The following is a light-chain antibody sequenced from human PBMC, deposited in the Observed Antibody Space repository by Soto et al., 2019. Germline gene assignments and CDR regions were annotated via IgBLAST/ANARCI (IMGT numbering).Light chain of an antibody. CDR1: TSNIGAGYD. J-gene: IGLJ3*02. CDR2: GNT. Sequence: QSVLTQPPSVSGALGQRVTISCTGITSNIGAGYDVHWYQLLPGRAPKLLIYGNTNRPSGVPDRFSGSKSATSASLAITGLQAEDEGDYYCASWEDSLNGWVIGGGTKLTVL. CDR3: ASWEDSLNGWV. V-gene: IGLV1-40*01.